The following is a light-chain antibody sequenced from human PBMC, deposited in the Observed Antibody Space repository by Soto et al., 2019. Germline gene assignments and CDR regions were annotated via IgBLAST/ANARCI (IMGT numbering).Light chain of an antibody. Sequence: QFVLTQPASVSGSPGQSITISCTGTSSDVGGYNYVSWYQQHPGKAPKLMIYEVSNRPSGISNRFSGSKSGNTASLTISGLQAEDEADYYCSSYTSRGTYVFGTGTKVTVL. CDR1: SSDVGGYNY. J-gene: IGLJ1*01. CDR2: EVS. V-gene: IGLV2-14*01. CDR3: SSYTSRGTYV.